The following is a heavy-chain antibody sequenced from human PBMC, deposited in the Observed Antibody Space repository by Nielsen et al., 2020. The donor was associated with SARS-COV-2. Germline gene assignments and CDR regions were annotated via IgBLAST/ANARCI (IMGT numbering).Heavy chain of an antibody. CDR3: AKDKSDSVAGFDAFDI. V-gene: IGHV3-53*01. CDR1: GFTVSSNY. CDR2: IYSGGST. J-gene: IGHJ3*02. D-gene: IGHD6-19*01. Sequence: GESLKISCAASGFTVSSNYMSWVRQAPGKGLEWVSVIYSGGSTYYADSVKGRFTISRDNSKNTLYLQMNSLRAEDTAAYYCAKDKSDSVAGFDAFDIWGQGTMVTVSS.